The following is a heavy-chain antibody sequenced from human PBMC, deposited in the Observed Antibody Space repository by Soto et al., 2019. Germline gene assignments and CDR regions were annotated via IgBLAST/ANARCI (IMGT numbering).Heavy chain of an antibody. CDR1: GGSFSGYY. J-gene: IGHJ4*02. CDR3: ARAYYDSSGYSLPYLDY. CDR2: IYYSGST. V-gene: IGHV4-59*01. D-gene: IGHD3-22*01. Sequence: SETLSLTCAVYGGSFSGYYWSWIRQPPGKGLEWIGYIYYSGSTNYSPSLKSRVTISVDTSKNQFSLKLSSVTAADTAVYYCARAYYDSSGYSLPYLDYWGQGTLDTVST.